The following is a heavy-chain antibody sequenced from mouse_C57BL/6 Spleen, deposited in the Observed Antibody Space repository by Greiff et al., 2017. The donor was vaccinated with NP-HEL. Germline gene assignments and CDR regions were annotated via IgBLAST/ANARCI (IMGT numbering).Heavy chain of an antibody. D-gene: IGHD1-3*01. CDR1: GFTFSDYG. CDR2: ISSGSSTI. V-gene: IGHV5-17*01. CDR3: ARNLTFYFDD. Sequence: EVQWVESGGGLVKPGGSLKLSCAASGFTFSDYGMHWVRQAPEKGLEWVAYISSGSSTIYYADPVKGRFTISRDNAKNTLFLQMTSLRSEDTAMYYCARNLTFYFDDWGQGTTLTVSS. J-gene: IGHJ2*01.